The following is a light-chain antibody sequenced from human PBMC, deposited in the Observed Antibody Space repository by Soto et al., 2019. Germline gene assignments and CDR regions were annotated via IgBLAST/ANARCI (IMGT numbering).Light chain of an antibody. CDR1: QSVSGN. CDR2: GAS. J-gene: IGKJ3*01. CDR3: QQYNNWPPIT. Sequence: EIVMTQSPATLSVSPGERATLSCRASQSVSGNLAWYQQKPGQAPRLLIYGASTRATGIPARFSGSGSGTEFTFHIRRLQSGNFAVYFCQQYNNWPPITFGPGTKVDIK. V-gene: IGKV3-15*01.